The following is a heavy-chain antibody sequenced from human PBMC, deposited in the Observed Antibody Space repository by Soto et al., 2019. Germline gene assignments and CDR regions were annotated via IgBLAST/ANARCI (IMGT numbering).Heavy chain of an antibody. Sequence: VASVKVSCKTSGYPFSDYYIHWVRQAPGHDFEWMGWINPKTGRANYAQKFQGRVTMARNTSINTAYMELSSLTSDDTAVYYCARDPGGTGYFDSWGQGLLVTVSS. CDR2: INPKTGRA. V-gene: IGHV1-2*02. CDR3: ARDPGGTGYFDS. CDR1: GYPFSDYY. D-gene: IGHD1-1*01. J-gene: IGHJ4*02.